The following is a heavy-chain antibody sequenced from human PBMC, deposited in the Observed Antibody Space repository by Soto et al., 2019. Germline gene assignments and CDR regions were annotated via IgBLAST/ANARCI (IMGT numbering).Heavy chain of an antibody. J-gene: IGHJ5*02. CDR3: AKGRLAALFDP. V-gene: IGHV3-23*01. CDR1: GFTFSSYA. Sequence: EVQLLESGGGLLQPGGSLRLSCAASGFTFSSYAMSWVRQAPGKGLEWVSAISGSGGSTYYADSVKGRCTISRDNSKNALYLQMNSLRAEDTAVYYCAKGRLAALFDPWGQGKLVTVSS. CDR2: ISGSGGST.